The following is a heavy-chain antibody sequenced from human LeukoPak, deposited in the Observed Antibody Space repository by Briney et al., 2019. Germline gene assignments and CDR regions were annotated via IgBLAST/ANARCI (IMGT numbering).Heavy chain of an antibody. CDR1: GGSISSYY. CDR3: ATSGGTLGPTNYFAY. Sequence: SETLSLTCTVSGGSISSYYWSWIRQPAGKGLEWIGRIFTSGSTNYTPSLKSRVTISVDTSKNQFSLKLSSVTAADTAVYYCATSGGTLGPTNYFAYWGQGTLVTVSS. CDR2: IFTSGST. V-gene: IGHV4-4*07. J-gene: IGHJ4*02. D-gene: IGHD3-16*01.